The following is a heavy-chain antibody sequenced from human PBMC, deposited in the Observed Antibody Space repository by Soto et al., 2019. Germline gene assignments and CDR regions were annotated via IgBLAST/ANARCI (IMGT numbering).Heavy chain of an antibody. V-gene: IGHV3-23*01. CDR3: AKDGRYYYDSSGYLKVYYFDY. CDR1: GFTFSSYA. Sequence: EVQLLESGGGLVQPGGSLRLSCAASGFTFSSYAMSWVRQAPGKGLEWVSAISGSGGSTYYADSVKGRFTISRDNSKNTLYRQMNSLRAEDTAVYYCAKDGRYYYDSSGYLKVYYFDYWGQGTLVTVSS. J-gene: IGHJ4*02. D-gene: IGHD3-22*01. CDR2: ISGSGGST.